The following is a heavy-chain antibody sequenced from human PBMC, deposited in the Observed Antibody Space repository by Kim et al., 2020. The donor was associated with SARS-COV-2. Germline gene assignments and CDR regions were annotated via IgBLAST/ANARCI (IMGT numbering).Heavy chain of an antibody. V-gene: IGHV1-69*13. CDR3: AGGWFGETGGMDV. Sequence: SVKVSCKASGGTFSSYAISWVRQVPGQGLEWMGGIIPIFGTANYAQKFQGRVTITADESTSTAYMELSSLRSEDTAVYYCAGGWFGETGGMDVWGQGTTVTVSS. CDR1: GGTFSSYA. D-gene: IGHD3-10*01. CDR2: IIPIFGTA. J-gene: IGHJ6*02.